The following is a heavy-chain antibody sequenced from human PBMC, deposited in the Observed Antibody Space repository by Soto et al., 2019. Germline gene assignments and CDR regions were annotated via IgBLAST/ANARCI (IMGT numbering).Heavy chain of an antibody. D-gene: IGHD3-3*01. V-gene: IGHV4-31*03. CDR2: IYYSGSN. CDR1: GGSISSGGYY. Sequence: QVQLQESGPGLVKPSQTLSLTCTVSGGSISSGGYYWSWIRQHPGKGLEWIGYIYYSGSNYYNPSLKIRVTISVDTSQNQFSLKLSSVTAADTAVYYCARRDYDFWSGYNSGTGGFDYWGQGTLVTVSS. J-gene: IGHJ4*02. CDR3: ARRDYDFWSGYNSGTGGFDY.